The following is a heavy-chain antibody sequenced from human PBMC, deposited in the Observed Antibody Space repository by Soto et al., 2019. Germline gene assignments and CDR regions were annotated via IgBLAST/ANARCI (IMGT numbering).Heavy chain of an antibody. J-gene: IGHJ4*02. CDR3: ATRYCSSTICYFDY. D-gene: IGHD2-2*01. Sequence: SETLSLTCAVYGGSFSGYYWSWIRQPPGKGLEWFGEINHSGSTNYNPSLKSRVTISVATSKNQFSLKLSSVTAADTAVYYCATRYCSSTICYFDYWGQGTLVTVSS. CDR2: INHSGST. CDR1: GGSFSGYY. V-gene: IGHV4-34*01.